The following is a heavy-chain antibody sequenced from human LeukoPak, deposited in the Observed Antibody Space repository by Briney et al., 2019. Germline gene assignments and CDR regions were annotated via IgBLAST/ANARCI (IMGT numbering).Heavy chain of an antibody. V-gene: IGHV4-31*03. CDR2: IYYSGST. J-gene: IGHJ3*02. CDR3: ARVTTRFKDAFDI. Sequence: SETLSLTCTVSGGSISSGGYYWSWIRQHPGKGLEWIGYIYYSGSTYYNPSLKSRVTISVDTSKNQFSLKLSSVTAADTAVYYCARVTTRFKDAFDIWGQGTMVTVSS. D-gene: IGHD4-17*01. CDR1: GGSISSGGYY.